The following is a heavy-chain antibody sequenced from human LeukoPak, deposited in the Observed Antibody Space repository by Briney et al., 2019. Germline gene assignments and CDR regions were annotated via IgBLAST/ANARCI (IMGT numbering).Heavy chain of an antibody. CDR3: ARHEVGATRLFDY. Sequence: SVKVSCKASGYTFTSFGISWVRQAPGQGLEWMGGIIPIFGTANYAQKFQGRVTITADKSTSTAYMELSSLRSEDTAVYYCARHEVGATRLFDYWGQGTLVTVSS. D-gene: IGHD1-26*01. V-gene: IGHV1-69*06. J-gene: IGHJ4*02. CDR1: GYTFTSFG. CDR2: IIPIFGTA.